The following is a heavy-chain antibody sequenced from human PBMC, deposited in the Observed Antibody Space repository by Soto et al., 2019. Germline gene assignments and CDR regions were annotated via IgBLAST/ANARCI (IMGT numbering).Heavy chain of an antibody. Sequence: QVQLVQSGAEVEKPGASVKVSCKASGYTFTSSYIHWVRQAPGQGLEWVGIINPFAATTSYAQKFQGRVTMTRDTSTSTVYMELNSLRSEDTAVYYCARGWLVGNKIRDDPFDIWGQGTMVTVSS. CDR3: ARGWLVGNKIRDDPFDI. V-gene: IGHV1-46*01. CDR1: GYTFTSSY. CDR2: INPFAATT. D-gene: IGHD6-19*01. J-gene: IGHJ3*02.